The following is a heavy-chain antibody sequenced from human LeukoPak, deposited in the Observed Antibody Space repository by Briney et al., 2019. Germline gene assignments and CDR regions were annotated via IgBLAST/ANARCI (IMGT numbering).Heavy chain of an antibody. V-gene: IGHV4-38-2*01. J-gene: IGHJ4*02. Sequence: SETLSLTCAVSAYSISSGNYWGWIRQPPGKGLEWIGSIYYSGNTYYNPSLKSRVSISVDTSKNQFSLKLSSVTAADTAVYYCASPDFWNGSADYWGQGTLVTVSS. CDR2: IYYSGNT. CDR3: ASPDFWNGSADY. D-gene: IGHD3-3*01. CDR1: AYSISSGNY.